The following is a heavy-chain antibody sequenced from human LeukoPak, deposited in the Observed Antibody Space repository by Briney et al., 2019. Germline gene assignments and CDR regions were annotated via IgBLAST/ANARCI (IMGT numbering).Heavy chain of an antibody. CDR2: ISASGYST. Sequence: PGGSLRLSCAASGFTFSSYSMNWVRQAPGKGLEWVSAISASGYSTYYADSVKGRFTISRDNSKKTLYLQMNSLRAEDTAIFYCAKDVYNWNFYFDYWGQGTLVTVSS. J-gene: IGHJ4*02. CDR3: AKDVYNWNFYFDY. D-gene: IGHD1-7*01. V-gene: IGHV3-23*01. CDR1: GFTFSSYS.